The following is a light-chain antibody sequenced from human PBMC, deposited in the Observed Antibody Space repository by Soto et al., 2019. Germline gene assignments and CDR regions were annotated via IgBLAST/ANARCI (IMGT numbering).Light chain of an antibody. CDR1: QNINNY. CDR3: QQSIINPHT. J-gene: IGKJ3*01. CDR2: AAS. Sequence: DVQMTQSPSSLSASVGDTVTITCRASQNINNYVNWYQHKVGRAPKLLIYAASNLKRGVPSRFSGRGSGTDFTLTISSLQPEDFETYYCQQSIINPHTFGPGTKVDV. V-gene: IGKV1-39*01.